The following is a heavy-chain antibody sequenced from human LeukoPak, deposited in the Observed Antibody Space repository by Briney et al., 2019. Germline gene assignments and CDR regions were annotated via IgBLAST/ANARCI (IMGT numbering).Heavy chain of an antibody. J-gene: IGHJ4*02. D-gene: IGHD6-13*01. CDR2: IYYSGST. CDR1: GVSISNSSYY. Sequence: PSETLSLTCTVSGVSISNSSYYWGWIRQPPGKGLEWIGSIYYSGSTFYNPSLKSRLTMSVDTSKNQFSLKLSSVTAADTAVYYCARENRIAAATFDYWGQGTLVTVSS. V-gene: IGHV4-39*07. CDR3: ARENRIAAATFDY.